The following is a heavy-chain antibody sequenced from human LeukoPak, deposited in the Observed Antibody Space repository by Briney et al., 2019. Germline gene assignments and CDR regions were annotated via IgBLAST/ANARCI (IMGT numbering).Heavy chain of an antibody. D-gene: IGHD6-13*01. CDR1: GFTFSSYA. J-gene: IGHJ4*02. CDR2: ISYDGSNK. CDR3: ARDHGSSWIFDY. V-gene: IGHV3-30-3*01. Sequence: PGGSLRLSCAASGFTFSSYAMHWVRQAPGKGLEWVAVISYDGSNKYYADSVKGRFTISRDNSKNTLYLQMNSLRAEDTAVYYCARDHGSSWIFDYWGQGTLVTVSS.